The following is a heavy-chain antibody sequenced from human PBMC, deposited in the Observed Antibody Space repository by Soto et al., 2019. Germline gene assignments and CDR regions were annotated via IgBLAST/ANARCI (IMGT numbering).Heavy chain of an antibody. CDR2: IYYSGST. D-gene: IGHD5-12*01. CDR1: GGSISSSSYY. V-gene: IGHV4-39*01. CDR3: ARQGIVLSGYDYYFDY. J-gene: IGHJ4*02. Sequence: SETLSLTCTVSGGSISSSSYYWGWIRQPPGKGLEWIGSIYYSGSTYYNPSLKSRVTISEDTSKNQFSLKLSSVTAADTAVYYCARQGIVLSGYDYYFDYWGQGTLVTVSS.